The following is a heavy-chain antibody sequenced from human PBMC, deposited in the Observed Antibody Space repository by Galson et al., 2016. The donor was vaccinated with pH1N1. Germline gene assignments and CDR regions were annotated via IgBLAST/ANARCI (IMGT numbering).Heavy chain of an antibody. J-gene: IGHJ6*03. CDR3: ARSPFYYNSYMDV. CDR1: ESIFNKYA. Sequence: SVKVSCKASESIFNKYAISWVRQAPGQGLEWMGGIIAVFKTTNYAQKFQGRVTITTDESTSIVYMELRSLRSKDTAIYYCARSPFYYNSYMDVWGKGTTVTVSS. CDR2: IIAVFKTT. V-gene: IGHV1-69*05.